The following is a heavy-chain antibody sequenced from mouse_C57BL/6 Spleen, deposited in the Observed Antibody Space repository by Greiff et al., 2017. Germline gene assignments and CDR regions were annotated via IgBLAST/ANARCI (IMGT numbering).Heavy chain of an antibody. CDR3: ARQEGVTGKHYYAMDD. D-gene: IGHD4-1*01. CDR1: GFTFSSYG. J-gene: IGHJ4*01. CDR2: ISSGGSYT. V-gene: IGHV5-6*01. Sequence: EVQGVESGGDLVKPGGSLTLSCAASGFTFSSYGMSWVRQTPDKRLEWVATISSGGSYTYYPDSVKGRFPISRDNAKNTLYLQMSSLKSEDTAMYYCARQEGVTGKHYYAMDDWGEVTSVTVSS.